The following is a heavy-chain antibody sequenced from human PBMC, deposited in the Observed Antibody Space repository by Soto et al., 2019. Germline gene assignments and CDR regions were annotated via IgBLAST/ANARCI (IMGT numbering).Heavy chain of an antibody. Sequence: RLSCSGSGFTFSHHSLCWVRQPPGKGLQCVSSISGSGGNIYYAESVKGRFTISRDNSKNTLYLQMTSLSSEDSAVYYCVKVSGYCTGGSCFSYFDYWGQGTPVTVSS. CDR1: GFTFSHHS. D-gene: IGHD2-15*01. CDR2: ISGSGGNI. CDR3: VKVSGYCTGGSCFSYFDY. J-gene: IGHJ4*02. V-gene: IGHV3-64D*06.